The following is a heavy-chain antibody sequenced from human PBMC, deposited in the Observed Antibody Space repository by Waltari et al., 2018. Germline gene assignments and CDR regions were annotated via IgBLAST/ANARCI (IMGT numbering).Heavy chain of an antibody. Sequence: QVQLVPSGAEVKKPRSSVKLSCKASGGPFSSSAIRWVRPAPGKGLEWMGGIIPIFGTANYAQTFQGRVTITADESTSTAYMELSSLRSEDTAVYYCARDPFKGDYGRRVLMDVWGQGTTVTVSS. J-gene: IGHJ6*02. V-gene: IGHV1-69*13. CDR3: ARDPFKGDYGRRVLMDV. CDR1: GGPFSSSA. CDR2: IIPIFGTA. D-gene: IGHD4-17*01.